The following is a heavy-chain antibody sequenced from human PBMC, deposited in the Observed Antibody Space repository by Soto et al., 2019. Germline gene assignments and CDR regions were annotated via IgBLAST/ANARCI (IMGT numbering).Heavy chain of an antibody. Sequence: GGSLRLSCAASGFTFSSYAMSWVRQAPGKGLEWVSAISGSGGSTYYADSVKGRFTISRNNSKNTLYLQMNSLRAEDTAVYYCAKAEAYCSGGSCYWIGDVWGKGTTVTVSS. J-gene: IGHJ6*04. CDR3: AKAEAYCSGGSCYWIGDV. V-gene: IGHV3-23*01. CDR1: GFTFSSYA. D-gene: IGHD2-15*01. CDR2: ISGSGGST.